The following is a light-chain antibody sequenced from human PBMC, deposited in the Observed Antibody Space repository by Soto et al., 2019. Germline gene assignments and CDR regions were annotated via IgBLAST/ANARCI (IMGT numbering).Light chain of an antibody. CDR1: SSNIGSYT. CDR2: SNN. CDR3: AAWDDSLNGVV. V-gene: IGLV1-44*01. Sequence: QSVLTQPPSASGTPGQRVTISCSGSSSNIGSYTVNWYQQLPGTAPKLLIYSNNQRPSGVPDRFSGSKSGTSASLAISGLQSEGEADYYCAAWDDSLNGVVFGGGTKLTVL. J-gene: IGLJ2*01.